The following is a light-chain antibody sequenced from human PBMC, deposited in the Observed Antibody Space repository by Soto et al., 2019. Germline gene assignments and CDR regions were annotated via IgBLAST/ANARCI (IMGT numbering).Light chain of an antibody. V-gene: IGKV3-15*01. CDR3: QQYNNWPPWT. CDR2: GAS. Sequence: EIVMTQSPATLSVSPGERATLSCRASQSVSSNLAWYQQKPGQAPRLLIYGASTRATGIPARFSGSGSGTEFTLTISSLQSEAFAFYYCQQYNNWPPWTFGQGTKVEIQ. J-gene: IGKJ1*01. CDR1: QSVSSN.